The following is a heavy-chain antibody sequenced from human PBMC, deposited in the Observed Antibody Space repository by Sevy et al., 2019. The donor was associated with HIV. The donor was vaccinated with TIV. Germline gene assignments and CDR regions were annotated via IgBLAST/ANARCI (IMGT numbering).Heavy chain of an antibody. CDR2: IKSESDGGTT. J-gene: IGHJ4*02. Sequence: GGSQRLSCAASGLTLSYAWMNWVRQAPGKGLEWVGHIKSESDGGTTDFATPVKGRFIISRDDSKNTLYLQMNSLKTGDTALYYCTARNFDFWGRGTLVTVSS. V-gene: IGHV3-15*07. CDR3: TARNFDF. CDR1: GLTLSYAW.